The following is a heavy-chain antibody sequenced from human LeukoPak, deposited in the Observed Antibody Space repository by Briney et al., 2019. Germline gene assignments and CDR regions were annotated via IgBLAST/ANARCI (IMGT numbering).Heavy chain of an antibody. Sequence: PSETLSLTCTVSGGSISSSSYYWGWLPQSPGKGLEWVGSFYYSGSTYYNPTLKSRVTISVDTSKNQFSLKLSSVTAADTAVYYCASEYPIQLWLRYYYYYMDVRGKGTTVTVSS. V-gene: IGHV4-39*01. CDR1: GGSISSSSYY. D-gene: IGHD5-18*01. CDR3: ASEYPIQLWLRYYYYYMDV. CDR2: FYYSGST. J-gene: IGHJ6*03.